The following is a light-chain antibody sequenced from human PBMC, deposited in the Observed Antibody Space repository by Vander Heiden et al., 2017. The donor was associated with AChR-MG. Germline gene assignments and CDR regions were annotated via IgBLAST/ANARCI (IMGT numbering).Light chain of an antibody. CDR2: EVS. Sequence: QSALTQPPSASGSPGQSVTISCTGTSSDVGGYNYVSWYQQHPGKATKLMMYEVSKRPSGVPDRFSGSKSGNTASLTVSGLQAEDEADYYGSSYAGSNNWGVFGGGTKLT. J-gene: IGLJ2*01. CDR1: SSDVGGYNY. CDR3: SSYAGSNNWGV. V-gene: IGLV2-8*01.